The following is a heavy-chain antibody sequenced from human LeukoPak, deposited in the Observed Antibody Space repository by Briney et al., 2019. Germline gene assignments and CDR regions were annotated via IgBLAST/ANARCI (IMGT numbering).Heavy chain of an antibody. V-gene: IGHV1-2*02. CDR3: ARDRTYSSSWYRVLDYYYYMDV. CDR2: INPNSGGT. Sequence: ASVKVSCKASGYTFTSYYMHWVRQAPGQGLEWMGWINPNSGGTNYAQKFQGRVTMTRDTSISTAYMELSRLRSDDTAVYYCARDRTYSSSWYRVLDYYYYMDVWGKGTTVTISS. CDR1: GYTFTSYY. D-gene: IGHD6-13*01. J-gene: IGHJ6*03.